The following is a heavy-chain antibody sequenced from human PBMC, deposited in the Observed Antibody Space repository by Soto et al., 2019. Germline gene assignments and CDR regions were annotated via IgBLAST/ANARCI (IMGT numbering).Heavy chain of an antibody. J-gene: IGHJ4*02. Sequence: SSETLSLTCTVSGGSISSGDYYWSWIRQPPGKGLEWIGYIYYSGSTYYNPSLKSRVTIPVDTSKNQFSLKLSSVTAADTAVYYCARDGRQLWLRYWGQGTLVTVSS. CDR2: IYYSGST. D-gene: IGHD5-18*01. V-gene: IGHV4-30-4*01. CDR3: ARDGRQLWLRY. CDR1: GGSISSGDYY.